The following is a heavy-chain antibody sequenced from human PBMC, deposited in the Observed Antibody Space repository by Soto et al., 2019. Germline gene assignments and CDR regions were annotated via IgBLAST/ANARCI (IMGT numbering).Heavy chain of an antibody. V-gene: IGHV1-24*01. Sequence: ASVKVSCKVSGYTLTELSMHWVRQAPGKGLEWMGGFDPEDGETIYAQKFQGRVTMTEDTSTDTAYMELSSLRSEDTAVYYCATGILAAAGHYYGMYVWGQGPTGTVSS. CDR3: ATGILAAAGHYYGMYV. CDR1: GYTLTELS. D-gene: IGHD6-13*01. CDR2: FDPEDGET. J-gene: IGHJ6*02.